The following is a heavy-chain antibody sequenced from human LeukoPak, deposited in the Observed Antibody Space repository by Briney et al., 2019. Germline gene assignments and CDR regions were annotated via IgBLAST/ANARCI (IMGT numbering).Heavy chain of an antibody. Sequence: GGSLRLSCTVSGFTFNKFWMSWVRQAPGKGLEWVAVISYDGSNKYYADSVKGRFTISRDNSKNTVYLQMNSLRTEDTAVYYCAKDRKIAVTATYFDYWGRGTLVTVSS. D-gene: IGHD6-19*01. V-gene: IGHV3-30*18. J-gene: IGHJ4*02. CDR3: AKDRKIAVTATYFDY. CDR1: GFTFNKFW. CDR2: ISYDGSNK.